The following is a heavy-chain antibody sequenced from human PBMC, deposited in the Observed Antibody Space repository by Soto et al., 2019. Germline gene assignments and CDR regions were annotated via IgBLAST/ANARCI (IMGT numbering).Heavy chain of an antibody. CDR3: ARAHIVVVTATLLDYYYGMDV. J-gene: IGHJ6*02. CDR2: ISYDGSNK. CDR1: GFTFSSYA. D-gene: IGHD2-21*02. V-gene: IGHV3-30-3*01. Sequence: GGSLRLSCAASGFTFSSYAMHWVRQAPGKGLEWVAVISYDGSNKYYADSVKGRFTISRDNSKNTLYLQMNSLGAEDTAVYYCARAHIVVVTATLLDYYYGMDVWGQGTTVTVSS.